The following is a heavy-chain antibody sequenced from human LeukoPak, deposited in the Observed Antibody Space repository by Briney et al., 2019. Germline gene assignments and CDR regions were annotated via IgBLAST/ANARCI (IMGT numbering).Heavy chain of an antibody. D-gene: IGHD6-19*01. Sequence: ASVKVSCKASGGTFSSYAISWVRQAPGQGLEWMGWINPNSGGTNYAQKFQGKVTMTRDTSISTAYMELSRLRSDDTAVYYCAREVGGWFSNGLDYWGQGTLVTVSS. CDR3: AREVGGWFSNGLDY. J-gene: IGHJ4*02. CDR1: GGTFSSYA. CDR2: INPNSGGT. V-gene: IGHV1-2*02.